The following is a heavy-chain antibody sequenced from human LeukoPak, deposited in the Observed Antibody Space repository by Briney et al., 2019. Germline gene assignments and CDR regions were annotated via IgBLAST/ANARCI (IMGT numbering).Heavy chain of an antibody. CDR3: ARIRYYDSRTFDP. D-gene: IGHD3-22*01. CDR1: VFSLSTSGMC. CDR2: IDWDDDK. V-gene: IGHV2-70*11. J-gene: IGHJ5*02. Sequence: SGPTLVNPTQTLTLTCTFSVFSLSTSGMCVSWIRQPPGKAPEWLARIDWDDDKYYNTSLKTRLTISKDTSKSQVVLTMTNMDPVDTATYYCARIRYYDSRTFDPWGQGTLVTVSS.